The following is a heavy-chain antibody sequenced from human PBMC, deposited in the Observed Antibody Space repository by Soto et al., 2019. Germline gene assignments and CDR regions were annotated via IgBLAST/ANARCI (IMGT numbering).Heavy chain of an antibody. Sequence: QVQLVESGGGVVQPGRSLRLSCAASGFTFSSYAMHWVRQAPGKGLEWVAVISYDGSNKYYADSVKGRFTISRDNSKNXLYLQMNSLRAEDTAVYYCARVEGDENWNYGYFDYWGQGTLVTVSS. CDR1: GFTFSSYA. V-gene: IGHV3-30-3*01. CDR2: ISYDGSNK. J-gene: IGHJ4*02. CDR3: ARVEGDENWNYGYFDY. D-gene: IGHD1-7*01.